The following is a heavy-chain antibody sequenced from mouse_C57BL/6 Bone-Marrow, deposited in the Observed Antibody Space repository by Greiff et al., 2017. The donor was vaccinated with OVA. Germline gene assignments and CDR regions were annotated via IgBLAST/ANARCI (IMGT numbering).Heavy chain of an antibody. V-gene: IGHV7-3*01. D-gene: IGHD1-1*01. Sequence: EVKLVESGGGLVQPGGSLSLSCAASGFTFTDYYMSWVRQPPGKALEWLGFIRNKANGYTTEYSASVKGRFTISRDNSQSILYLQMNALRAEDSATYYWARYEDYCSSSWFAYWGQGTLVTVSA. J-gene: IGHJ3*01. CDR1: GFTFTDYY. CDR3: ARYEDYCSSSWFAY. CDR2: IRNKANGYTT.